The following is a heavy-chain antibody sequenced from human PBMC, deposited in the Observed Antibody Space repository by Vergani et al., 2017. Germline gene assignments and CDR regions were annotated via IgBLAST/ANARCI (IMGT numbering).Heavy chain of an antibody. CDR2: ISSNGGST. Sequence: EVQLVESGGGLVQPGGSLRLSCAASGFTFSSYAMHWVRQAPGKGLEYVSAISSNGGSTYYANSVKGRFTISRDNSKNTLYLQMGSLRAEDMAVYYCARVTPCGGDCYFFDYWGQGTLVTVSS. V-gene: IGHV3-64*01. J-gene: IGHJ4*02. D-gene: IGHD2-21*01. CDR3: ARVTPCGGDCYFFDY. CDR1: GFTFSSYA.